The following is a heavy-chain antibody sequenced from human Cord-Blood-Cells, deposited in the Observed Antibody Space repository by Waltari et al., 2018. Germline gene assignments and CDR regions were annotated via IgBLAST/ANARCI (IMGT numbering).Heavy chain of an antibody. V-gene: IGHV1-24*01. CDR2: FDPEDGET. CDR1: GYTLTELS. D-gene: IGHD3-3*01. J-gene: IGHJ6*03. Sequence: QVQLVQSGAEVKKPGASVKVSCKVSGYTLTELSMHWERHDLGKGLEWMGGFDPEDGETIYAQKFQGRVTMTEDTSTDTAYMELSSLRSEDTAVYYCAKLKYQNLRFGDMDVWGKGTTVTVSS. CDR3: AKLKYQNLRFGDMDV.